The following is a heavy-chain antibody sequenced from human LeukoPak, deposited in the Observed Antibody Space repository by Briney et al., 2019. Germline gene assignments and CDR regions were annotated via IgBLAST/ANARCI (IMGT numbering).Heavy chain of an antibody. CDR2: ISSSGSTI. V-gene: IGHV3-11*01. D-gene: IGHD1-7*01. CDR1: GFTFSDYY. J-gene: IGHJ4*02. CDR3: ARVLFNWNYHALDY. Sequence: PGGSLRLSCAASGFTFSDYYMTWIRQAPGKGLEWVSYISSSGSTIYYADSVKGRFTISRDNAKTSLYLQMNSLRAEDTAVYYCARVLFNWNYHALDYWGQGTLVTVSS.